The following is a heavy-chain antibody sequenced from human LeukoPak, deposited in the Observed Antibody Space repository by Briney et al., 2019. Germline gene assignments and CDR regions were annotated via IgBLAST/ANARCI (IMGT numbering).Heavy chain of an antibody. CDR1: GYTFTSYD. J-gene: IGHJ3*02. CDR3: ARWNIVMVTAVVNAFDI. D-gene: IGHD2-21*02. Sequence: ASVKVSCKASGYTFTSYDINWVRQATGQGLEWMGWMNPNSGNTGYAQKFQGRVTMTRDTSINTAYMELSRLRSDDTAMYYCARWNIVMVTAVVNAFDIWGQGTLVTVSS. V-gene: IGHV1-8*01. CDR2: MNPNSGNT.